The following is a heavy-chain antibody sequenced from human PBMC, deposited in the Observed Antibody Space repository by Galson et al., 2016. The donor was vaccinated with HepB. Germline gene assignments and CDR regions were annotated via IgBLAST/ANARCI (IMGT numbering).Heavy chain of an antibody. V-gene: IGHV1-69*13. Sequence: SVKVSCKVSGGTSTTSNVNWVRQAPGKGLEWMGGFIPLLGTTKYAEKFQDRLTITADASTGTAFMELRGLNSEDSAMYFCARGTHPYYGSGSYWPIAWFDKWGQGTLVTVSS. J-gene: IGHJ5*02. CDR2: FIPLLGTT. D-gene: IGHD3-10*01. CDR3: ARGTHPYYGSGSYWPIAWFDK. CDR1: GGTSTTSN.